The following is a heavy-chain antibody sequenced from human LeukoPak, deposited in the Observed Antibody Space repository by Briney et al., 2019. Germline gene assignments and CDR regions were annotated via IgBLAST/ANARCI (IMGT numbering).Heavy chain of an antibody. Sequence: GGSLRLSCAASGFTFSGYWMHWVRQAPGKGLVWVSRINSDGSSTTYADSVKGRFTISRDNAKNSLYLQMNSLRAEDTAVYYCARVTGGYNLVDYWGQGTLVTVSS. CDR3: ARVTGGYNLVDY. V-gene: IGHV3-74*01. J-gene: IGHJ4*02. CDR2: INSDGSST. D-gene: IGHD5-24*01. CDR1: GFTFSGYW.